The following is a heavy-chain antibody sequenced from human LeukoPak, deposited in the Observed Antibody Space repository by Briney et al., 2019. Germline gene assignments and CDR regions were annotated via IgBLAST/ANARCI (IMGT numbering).Heavy chain of an antibody. CDR2: IYHSGST. CDR1: GGSISSSNW. V-gene: IGHV4-4*02. D-gene: IGHD6-19*01. Sequence: PSETLSLTCAVSGGSISSSNWWSWVRQPPGKGLEWIGEIYHSGSTNYNPSLKSRVTISVDKSKNQFSLKLSSVTAADTAVYYCARFKTAGTYYMDVWGKGTTVTVSS. J-gene: IGHJ6*03. CDR3: ARFKTAGTYYMDV.